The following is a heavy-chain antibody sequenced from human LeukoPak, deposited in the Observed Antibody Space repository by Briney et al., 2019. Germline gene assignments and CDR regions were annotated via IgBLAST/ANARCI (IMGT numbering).Heavy chain of an antibody. D-gene: IGHD2/OR15-2a*01. V-gene: IGHV3-23*01. J-gene: IGHJ6*02. CDR1: GFTFRNYV. CDR2: ITGSGDNT. CDR3: AKGLSMDV. Sequence: RGSLRLSCAASGFTFRNYVTKWVRQAPGKGLEWVSGITGSGDNTYYADSVKGRFIISKDNSKNILYLQMNSLRVEDTAVYYCAKGLSMDVWGQGTTVTVSS.